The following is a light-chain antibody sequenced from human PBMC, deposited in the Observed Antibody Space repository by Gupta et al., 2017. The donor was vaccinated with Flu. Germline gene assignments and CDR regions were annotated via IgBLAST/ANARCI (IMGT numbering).Light chain of an antibody. CDR1: QSISSY. CDR3: LQSDGTLWT. Sequence: DIQMTHSPSSLSASVGDRVTITGRASQSISSYLNWHQQKPGKAPKLLIYAASSLQRGVPSRFSGSGSGTDFTLTISRLQPEDFATYYCLQSDGTLWTFGQGTKVEIK. V-gene: IGKV1-39*01. CDR2: AAS. J-gene: IGKJ1*01.